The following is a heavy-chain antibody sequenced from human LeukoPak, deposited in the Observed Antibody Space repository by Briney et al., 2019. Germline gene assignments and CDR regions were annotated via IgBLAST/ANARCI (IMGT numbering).Heavy chain of an antibody. CDR2: VSGDGAGM. Sequence: GGSLRLSCAASGFTFSSYAMSWVRQASGKGLEWVSGVSGDGAGMYYADSVKGRFTVSRDNSENTLSLQMDILRAEDTAVYYCVKNGVRSLFTVYNWFDSWGQGTLVTVSS. CDR1: GFTFSSYA. J-gene: IGHJ5*01. CDR3: VKNGVRSLFTVYNWFDS. V-gene: IGHV3-23*01. D-gene: IGHD2-8*01.